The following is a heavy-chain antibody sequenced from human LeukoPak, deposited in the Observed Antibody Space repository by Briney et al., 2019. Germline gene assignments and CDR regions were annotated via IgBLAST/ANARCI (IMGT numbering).Heavy chain of an antibody. CDR2: IRYDEIGK. Sequence: GGSLTLACAASGYTFSDCSMHWVRLAPGMGLEWVAFIRYDEIGKSYADSVKGRFTVSRDNSKNTLFLQMNSLRTEDTAVYYCAKEPGSTGAYDTWGQGTLVTVSS. D-gene: IGHD5-12*01. CDR1: GYTFSDCS. V-gene: IGHV3-30*02. CDR3: AKEPGSTGAYDT. J-gene: IGHJ4*02.